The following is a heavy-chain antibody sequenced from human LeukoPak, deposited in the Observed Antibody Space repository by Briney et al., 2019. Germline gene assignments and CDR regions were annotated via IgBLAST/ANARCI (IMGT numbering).Heavy chain of an antibody. Sequence: ASVKVSCKASGYTFTGYYMHWVRQAPGQGLEWMGRINPNSGGTNYAQKFQGRVTMTRDTSISTAYMELSRLRSDDTAVYYCARGDRGTSNISYYYGWYSRDVWGKRTTVSV. CDR3: ARGDRGTSNISYYYGWYSRDV. V-gene: IGHV1-2*06. D-gene: IGHD2-2*01. J-gene: IGHJ6*03. CDR1: GYTFTGYY. CDR2: INPNSGGT.